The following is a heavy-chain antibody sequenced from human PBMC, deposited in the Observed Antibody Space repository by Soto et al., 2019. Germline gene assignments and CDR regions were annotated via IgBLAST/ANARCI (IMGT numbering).Heavy chain of an antibody. D-gene: IGHD2-15*01. V-gene: IGHV4-34*01. CDR3: ARCRYARSFDY. CDR2: INYSGRT. Sequence: PSETLSLTCAVYGGSLSGNYWRWIRQPPGKGLEWIGEINYSGRTNYNPSLKSRVTMSVDTSKNQFSLNVSSLTAADTAIYYCARCRYARSFDYWGQGSLVTVSS. CDR1: GGSLSGNY. J-gene: IGHJ4*02.